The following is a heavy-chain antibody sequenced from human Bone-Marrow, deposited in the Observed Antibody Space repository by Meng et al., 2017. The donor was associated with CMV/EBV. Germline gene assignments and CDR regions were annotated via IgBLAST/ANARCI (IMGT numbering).Heavy chain of an antibody. V-gene: IGHV1-18*01. CDR3: ARDLGGGFGEDLSRYYYAMDV. Sequence: ASVKVSCKASGYTFSSYGVTWVRQAPGQGLEWMGWISTYNGNTNYAQKFQGRVTMTTDTSTSTAYMELRSLRSDDTAVYYCARDLGGGFGEDLSRYYYAMDVWGQGTTVTVSS. CDR2: ISTYNGNT. J-gene: IGHJ6*02. D-gene: IGHD3-10*01. CDR1: GYTFSSYG.